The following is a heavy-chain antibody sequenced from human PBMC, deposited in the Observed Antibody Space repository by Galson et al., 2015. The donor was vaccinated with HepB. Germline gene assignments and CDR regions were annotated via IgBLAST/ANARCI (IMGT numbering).Heavy chain of an antibody. CDR3: AREQWYYTDF. CDR2: IYSGGSA. Sequence: SLRLSCAASGFSVSRYYMNWVRQAPGKGLEWVSVIYSGGSAYYADSVKGRFTISRDNSKNMVYLQMNNLRAEDSALYYCAREQWYYTDFWGKGTTVTVSS. J-gene: IGHJ6*03. CDR1: GFSVSRYY. V-gene: IGHV3-53*01. D-gene: IGHD6-19*01.